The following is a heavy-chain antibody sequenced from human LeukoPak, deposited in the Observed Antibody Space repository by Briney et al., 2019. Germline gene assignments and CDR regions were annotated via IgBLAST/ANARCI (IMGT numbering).Heavy chain of an antibody. Sequence: GGSLRLSCAASGFTFDDYAMHWVRQAPGKGLEWVSYIIWNSGTTGYADSVKGRFTISRDNAKNSLYLQMNSLRTEDTALYYCATDMAYCSSTSCAGGFDIWGQGTMVTVSS. CDR3: ATDMAYCSSTSCAGGFDI. D-gene: IGHD2-2*01. CDR1: GFTFDDYA. V-gene: IGHV3-9*01. J-gene: IGHJ3*02. CDR2: IIWNSGTT.